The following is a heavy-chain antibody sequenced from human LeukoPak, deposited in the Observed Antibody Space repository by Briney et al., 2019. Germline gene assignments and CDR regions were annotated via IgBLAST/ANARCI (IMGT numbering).Heavy chain of an antibody. D-gene: IGHD2-15*01. Sequence: GGSLRLSCAASGFTFSSYSMNWVRQAPGKGLEWVSSISSSSSYIYYADSVKGRFTISRDNAKNSLYLQMNSLRAEDTAVYYCARQGVVVAADDYYYYYMDVWGKGTTVTISS. J-gene: IGHJ6*03. CDR3: ARQGVVVAADDYYYYYMDV. CDR2: ISSSSSYI. V-gene: IGHV3-21*01. CDR1: GFTFSSYS.